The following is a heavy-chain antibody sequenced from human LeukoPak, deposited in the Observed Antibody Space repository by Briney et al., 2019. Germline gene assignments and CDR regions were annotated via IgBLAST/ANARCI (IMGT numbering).Heavy chain of an antibody. J-gene: IGHJ4*02. D-gene: IGHD6-6*01. Sequence: GSLKLSCAASGFPFSSYAMSWVRQAPGKGLEWVPGISGSGGSTYYADSGKGRFTISRDNSKNTLYLQMNSLRAEDTAVYYCAKDRRSSSSSRYFDYWGQGTLVTVSS. CDR3: AKDRRSSSSSRYFDY. CDR2: ISGSGGST. CDR1: GFPFSSYA. V-gene: IGHV3-23*01.